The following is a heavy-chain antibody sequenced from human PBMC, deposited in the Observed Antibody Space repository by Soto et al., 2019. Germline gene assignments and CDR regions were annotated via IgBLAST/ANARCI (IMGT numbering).Heavy chain of an antibody. V-gene: IGHV3-30*04. CDR1: GFTFSSYA. CDR3: AREGGEGIVATTPHDAFDI. J-gene: IGHJ3*02. CDR2: ISYDGSNK. D-gene: IGHD5-12*01. Sequence: GGSLRLSCAASGFTFSSYAMHWVRQAPGKGLEWVAVISYDGSNKYYADSVKGRFTISRDNSKNTLYLQMNSLRAEDTAVYYCAREGGEGIVATTPHDAFDIWGQGTMVTVSS.